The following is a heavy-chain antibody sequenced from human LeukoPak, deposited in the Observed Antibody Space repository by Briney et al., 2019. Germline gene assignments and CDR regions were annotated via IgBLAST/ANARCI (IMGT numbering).Heavy chain of an antibody. V-gene: IGHV4-31*03. Sequence: SETLSLTCTVSGGSISSGGYYWSWIRQHPGKGLEWIGYIYYSGSTYYNPSLKSRVTISVDTSKNQFSLKLSSVTAADTAVYYWARGGRYCSSTSCYGNWFDPWGQGTLVTVSS. CDR3: ARGGRYCSSTSCYGNWFDP. CDR1: GGSISSGGYY. J-gene: IGHJ5*02. CDR2: IYYSGST. D-gene: IGHD2-2*01.